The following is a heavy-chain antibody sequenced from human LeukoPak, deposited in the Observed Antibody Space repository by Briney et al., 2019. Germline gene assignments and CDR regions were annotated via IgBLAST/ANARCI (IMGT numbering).Heavy chain of an antibody. Sequence: GGSLRLSCSASGLTFTSYAMSWVRPAPGKRVDWVSAISVSRRSTYYADSGKGRLSILRDNSKNTVYLQMNSLRVQDTAVYYCVGGMHDYWGSAAAQYYCGMHVWGQGTSVTVSS. CDR2: ISVSRRST. V-gene: IGHV3-23*01. CDR1: GLTFTSYA. D-gene: IGHD3-10*01. CDR3: VGGMHDYWGSAAAQYYCGMHV. J-gene: IGHJ6*02.